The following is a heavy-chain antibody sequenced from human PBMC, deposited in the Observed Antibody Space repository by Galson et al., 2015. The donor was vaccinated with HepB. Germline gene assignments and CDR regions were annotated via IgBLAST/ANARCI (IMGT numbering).Heavy chain of an antibody. J-gene: IGHJ4*02. V-gene: IGHV4-39*01. D-gene: IGHD3-22*01. CDR2: IYYSGST. Sequence: ETLSLTCTVSGGSISSSRYYWGWIRQPPGKGLEWIGSIYYSGSTYYNPSLKSRVTISVDTSKNQFSLKLSSVTAADTAVYYCARQIVVALFDYWGQGTLVTVSS. CDR1: GGSISSSRYY. CDR3: ARQIVVALFDY.